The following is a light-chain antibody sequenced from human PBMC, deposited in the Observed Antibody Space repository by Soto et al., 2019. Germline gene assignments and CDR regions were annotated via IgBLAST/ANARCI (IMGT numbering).Light chain of an antibody. V-gene: IGLV2-8*01. CDR1: SSDVGGYNS. J-gene: IGLJ2*01. CDR3: SAYAGNNNLL. Sequence: QSALTQPPSASGSPGQSVTISCTGTSSDVGGYNSVSWYQQHPGKAPQLMTYEVNKRPSGVPDRFSGSKSGNTASLTVSGLQAEDEADYYCSAYAGNNNLLFGGGTKLTVL. CDR2: EVN.